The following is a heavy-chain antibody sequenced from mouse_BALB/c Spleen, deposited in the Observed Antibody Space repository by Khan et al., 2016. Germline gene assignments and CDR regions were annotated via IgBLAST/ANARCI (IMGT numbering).Heavy chain of an antibody. V-gene: IGHV2-6-7*01. CDR2: IWGDGST. CDR3: ASYYDSHGGFAY. J-gene: IGHJ3*01. D-gene: IGHD2-4*01. CDR1: GFSLTGFS. Sequence: VQLQESGPGLVAPSQSLSITCTVSGFSLTGFSVNWVRQPPGKALEWRGMIWGDGSTDNNSGLKSRLSFSKDDSKSQVFLKMNRLQTDDTARYFCASYYDSHGGFAYWGHGTLVTVSA.